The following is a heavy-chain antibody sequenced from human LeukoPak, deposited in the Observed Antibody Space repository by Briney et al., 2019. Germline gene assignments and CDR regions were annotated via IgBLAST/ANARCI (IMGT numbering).Heavy chain of an antibody. CDR3: ARARGSWSFDI. CDR1: GFTFSDYY. V-gene: IGHV3-7*01. D-gene: IGHD1-26*01. CDR2: IKQDGSEK. Sequence: PGGSLRLSCVASGFTFSDYYMSWIRQAPGKGLEWVANIKQDGSEKYYVDSVKGRFTISRDNAKNSLYLQMNSLRAEDTAVYYCARARGSWSFDIWGQGTMVTVSS. J-gene: IGHJ3*02.